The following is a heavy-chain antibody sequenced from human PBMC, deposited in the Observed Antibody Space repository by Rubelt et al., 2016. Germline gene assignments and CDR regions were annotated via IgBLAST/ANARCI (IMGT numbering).Heavy chain of an antibody. V-gene: IGHV3-30*02. D-gene: IGHD3-16*01. CDR1: GFTFNSHG. Sequence: GGSLRLSCAASGFTFNSHGMHWVRQAPGKGLEWVAFIRYDGSNKYYPNSVKGRFTIARDNSKNTLYLQMDSLRAEDTAVYYCARGLVSGGLTRVFDIWGQGTMVTVSS. J-gene: IGHJ3*02. CDR3: ARGLVSGGLTRVFDI. CDR2: IRYDGSNK.